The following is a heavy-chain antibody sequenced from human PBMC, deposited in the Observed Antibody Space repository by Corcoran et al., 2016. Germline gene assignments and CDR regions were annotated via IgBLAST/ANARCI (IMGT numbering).Heavy chain of an antibody. J-gene: IGHJ3*02. CDR1: GFSLSTSGVG. CDR2: IYWNDDK. D-gene: IGHD3-22*01. Sequence: QITLKESGPTLVKPTQTLTLTCTFSGFSLSTSGVGVGWIRQPPGKALEWLALIYWNDDKRYSPSLKSRLTITKDTSKNQVVLTMTTMDPVDTATYYCALSKGAYYYDSSGYYSDAFDIWGQGTMVTVSS. CDR3: ALSKGAYYYDSSGYYSDAFDI. V-gene: IGHV2-5*01.